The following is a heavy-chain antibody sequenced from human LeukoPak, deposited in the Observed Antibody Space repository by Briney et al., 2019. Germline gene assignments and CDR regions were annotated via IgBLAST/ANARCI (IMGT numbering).Heavy chain of an antibody. CDR1: GLTFSSYA. D-gene: IGHD6-13*01. V-gene: IGHV3-23*01. CDR3: AKSAFQAIAAAGYFTYFQH. Sequence: PGGSLRLSCAASGLTFSSYAMSWVRQAPGKGLEWVSAISGSGGSTYYADSVKGRFTISRDNSKNTLYLQMNSLRAEDTAVYYCAKSAFQAIAAAGYFTYFQHWGQGTLVTVSS. J-gene: IGHJ1*01. CDR2: ISGSGGST.